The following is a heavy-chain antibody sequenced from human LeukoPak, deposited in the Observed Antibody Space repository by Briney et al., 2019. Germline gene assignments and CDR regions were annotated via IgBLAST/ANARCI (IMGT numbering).Heavy chain of an antibody. CDR3: ASPYCTNGVCYKGLFDY. Sequence: GGSLRLSCAASGYTFSSYSMNWVRQAPGKGLEWVSSISSSSSYIYYADSVKGRFTISRDNAKNSLYLQMNSLRAEDTAVYYCASPYCTNGVCYKGLFDYWGQGTLVTVSS. CDR1: GYTFSSYS. J-gene: IGHJ4*02. D-gene: IGHD2-8*01. CDR2: ISSSSSYI. V-gene: IGHV3-21*01.